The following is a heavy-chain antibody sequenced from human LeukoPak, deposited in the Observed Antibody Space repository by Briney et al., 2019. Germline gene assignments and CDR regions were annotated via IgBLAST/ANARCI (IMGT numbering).Heavy chain of an antibody. CDR1: GFTFGSYA. Sequence: GRSLRLSRAASGFTFGSYAMHWVRQAPGKGLEWVAIISYDGSNEYYADSVKGRFTISRDNSKNTLYLHMNSLTAEDTAVYYFGRYYSGSPGRWFGPWGQGTLVTVSS. CDR3: GRYYSGSPGRWFGP. V-gene: IGHV3-30-3*01. CDR2: ISYDGSNE. D-gene: IGHD1-26*01. J-gene: IGHJ5*02.